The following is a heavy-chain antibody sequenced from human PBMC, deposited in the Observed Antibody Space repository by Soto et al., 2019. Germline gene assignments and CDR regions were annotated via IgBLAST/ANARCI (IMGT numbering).Heavy chain of an antibody. D-gene: IGHD3-3*01. CDR1: GYSFTSYW. CDR2: IDPSDSYT. V-gene: IGHV5-10-1*01. Sequence: GESLKISCKGSGYSFTSYWISWVRQMPGKGLEWMGRIDPSDSYTNYSPSFQGHVTISADKSISTAYLQWSSLKASDTDMYYCAIQGSITIFGVVIPDPYYYGMDVWGQGTTVTVSS. CDR3: AIQGSITIFGVVIPDPYYYGMDV. J-gene: IGHJ6*02.